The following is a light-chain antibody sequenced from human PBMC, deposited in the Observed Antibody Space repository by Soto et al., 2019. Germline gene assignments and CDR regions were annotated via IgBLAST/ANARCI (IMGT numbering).Light chain of an antibody. Sequence: EIVLTQSPGTLSVSPGERATLSCRASQSVSSNLAWYQQKPGQTPKLLIYVASTMATGIPARFSGSGSGTEFTLTISSLQSEDFAVYYCQQYNVWPLTFGGGTKVEFK. J-gene: IGKJ4*01. CDR3: QQYNVWPLT. CDR2: VAS. CDR1: QSVSSN. V-gene: IGKV3-15*01.